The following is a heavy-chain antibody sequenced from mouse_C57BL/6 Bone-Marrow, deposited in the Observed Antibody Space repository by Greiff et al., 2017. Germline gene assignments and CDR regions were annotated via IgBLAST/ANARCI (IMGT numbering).Heavy chain of an antibody. CDR3: ARYLSTTVVHWYFDV. J-gene: IGHJ1*03. V-gene: IGHV1-55*01. Sequence: QVQLQQPGAELVKPGASVKMSCKASGYTFTSYWITWVKQRPGQGLEWIGDIYPGSGSTNYNEKFKSKATLTVDTSSSPAYMQLSSLTSEDSAVYYCARYLSTTVVHWYFDVWGTGTTVTVSS. CDR1: GYTFTSYW. CDR2: IYPGSGST. D-gene: IGHD1-1*01.